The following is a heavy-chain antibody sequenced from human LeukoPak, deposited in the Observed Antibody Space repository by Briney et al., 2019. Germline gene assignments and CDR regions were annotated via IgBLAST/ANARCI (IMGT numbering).Heavy chain of an antibody. Sequence: GGSLRLSCAASGFTFISYTMNWVRQAPGKGLEWVSFISSSNSDIYYADSVKGRFTISRDDAKNSLYLQMNSLRAEDTAMYYCARGALTTWDAVDIWGQGTMVTVSS. CDR3: ARGALTTWDAVDI. CDR1: GFTFISYT. D-gene: IGHD1-14*01. J-gene: IGHJ3*02. CDR2: ISSSNSDI. V-gene: IGHV3-21*01.